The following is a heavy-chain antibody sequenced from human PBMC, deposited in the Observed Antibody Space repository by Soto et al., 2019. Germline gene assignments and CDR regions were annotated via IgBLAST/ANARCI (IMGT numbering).Heavy chain of an antibody. J-gene: IGHJ5*02. D-gene: IGHD3-3*01. CDR2: ISGSGGST. CDR1: GFTFSTYA. V-gene: IGHV3-23*01. CDR3: AKMGSGDFWSGKYNWFDP. Sequence: PGGSLRLSCAASGFTFSTYAMSWVRQAPGKGLEWVSVISGSGGSTYYADSVKGRFTISRDNSKNTLYLQMNSLRAEDTAVYYCAKMGSGDFWSGKYNWFDPWGRGTLVTV.